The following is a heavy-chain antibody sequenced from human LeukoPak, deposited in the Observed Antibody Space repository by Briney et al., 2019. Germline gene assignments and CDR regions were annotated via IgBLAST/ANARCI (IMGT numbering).Heavy chain of an antibody. V-gene: IGHV1-18*01. CDR3: ARAPDDILTGCYDY. D-gene: IGHD3-9*01. J-gene: IGHJ4*02. CDR2: ISAYNGNT. Sequence: ASVKVSCKASGYTFTSYGISWVRQAPGQGLEWMGWISAYNGNTNYAQKLQGRVTMTTDTSTSTAYMELRSLRSGDTAVYYCARAPDDILTGCYDYWGQGTLVTVSS. CDR1: GYTFTSYG.